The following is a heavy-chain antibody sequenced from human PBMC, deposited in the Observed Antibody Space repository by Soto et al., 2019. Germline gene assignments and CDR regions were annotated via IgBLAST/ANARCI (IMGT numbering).Heavy chain of an antibody. V-gene: IGHV4-31*03. CDR2: IYYSGST. D-gene: IGHD2-8*01. Sequence: SETQSLTCTVSGGYIGSGGYYWSWIRQHPGKGLEWIGYIYYSGSTYYNPSLKSRVTISVDTSKNQFSLKLSSVTAADTAVYYCARGLGEAAQAMVYYYYYGMDVWGQGTTVTVS. CDR1: GGYIGSGGYY. CDR3: ARGLGEAAQAMVYYYYYGMDV. J-gene: IGHJ6*02.